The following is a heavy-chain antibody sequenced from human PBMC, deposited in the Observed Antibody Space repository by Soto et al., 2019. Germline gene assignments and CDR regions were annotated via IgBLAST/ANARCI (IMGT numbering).Heavy chain of an antibody. CDR2: ITEGGTAT. D-gene: IGHD6-13*01. CDR3: AKGLINGRWYAED. J-gene: IGHJ4*02. Sequence: EVHLLESGEGLVPRGDPLDLSGGAPEFPFSGLVMTWVGQAPGKGLEWVSGITEGGTATYYADSVKGRFTISRDNSKNTMYLQMNNLRAEDTGVYYCAKGLINGRWYAEDWGQGTLVTVSS. CDR1: EFPFSGLV. V-gene: IGHV3-23*01.